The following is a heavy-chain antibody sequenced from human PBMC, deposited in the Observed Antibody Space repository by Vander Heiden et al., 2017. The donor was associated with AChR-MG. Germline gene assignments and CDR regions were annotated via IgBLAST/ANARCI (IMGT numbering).Heavy chain of an antibody. D-gene: IGHD3-22*01. CDR2: IIPIFGTA. Sequence: QVQLVQSGAEVKKPGSSVKVSCKASGGTFSSYAISWVRQAPGQGLEWMGGIIPIFGTANYAQKFQGRVTITADKSTSTAYMELSSLRSEDTAVYYCARETKYYYDSSGYDAFDIWGQGTMVTDSS. CDR3: ARETKYYYDSSGYDAFDI. J-gene: IGHJ3*02. V-gene: IGHV1-69*06. CDR1: GGTFSSYA.